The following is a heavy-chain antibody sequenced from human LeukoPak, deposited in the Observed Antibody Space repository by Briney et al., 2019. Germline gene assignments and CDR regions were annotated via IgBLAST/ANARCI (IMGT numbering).Heavy chain of an antibody. V-gene: IGHV4-34*01. CDR2: INHSGST. D-gene: IGHD1-26*01. CDR3: ARLTPYLKGAKAYYFDY. CDR1: GGSFSGYY. Sequence: PSETLSLTCAVYGGSFSGYYWSWIRQPPGKGLEWIGEINHSGSTNYNPSLKSRVTISVDTSKNQFSLKLSSVTAADTAVYYCARLTPYLKGAKAYYFDYWGQETLVTVSS. J-gene: IGHJ4*02.